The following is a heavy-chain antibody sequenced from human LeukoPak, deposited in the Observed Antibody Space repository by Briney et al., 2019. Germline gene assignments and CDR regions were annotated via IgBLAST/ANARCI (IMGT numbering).Heavy chain of an antibody. Sequence: AGGSLRLSCAASGFTFSSYSMNWVRQAPGKGLEWVAFIRYDGSNKYYADSVKGRFTISRDNSKNTLYLQMNSLRAEDTAVYYCAKDGVPSRWFGRNYFDYWGQGTLVTVSS. D-gene: IGHD3-10*01. V-gene: IGHV3-30*02. CDR2: IRYDGSNK. CDR3: AKDGVPSRWFGRNYFDY. CDR1: GFTFSSYS. J-gene: IGHJ4*02.